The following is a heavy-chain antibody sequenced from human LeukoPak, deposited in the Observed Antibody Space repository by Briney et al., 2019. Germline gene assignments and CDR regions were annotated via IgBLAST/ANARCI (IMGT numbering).Heavy chain of an antibody. Sequence: SETLSLTCLVYVRSISSYYWSWVRQPPGKGREWNGYIYYSGSTNYNPSLKSRVTISVHTSKNQVSLKLGYVPAANTARYSFSRVIPYCSSTSCYGYYYYMDVCGKGNTVTISS. D-gene: IGHD2-2*01. CDR3: SRVIPYCSSTSCYGYYYYMDV. CDR2: IYYSGST. J-gene: IGHJ6*03. V-gene: IGHV4-59*01. CDR1: VRSISSYY.